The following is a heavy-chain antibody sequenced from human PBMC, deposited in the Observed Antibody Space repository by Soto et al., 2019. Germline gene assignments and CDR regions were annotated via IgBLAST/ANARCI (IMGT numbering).Heavy chain of an antibody. CDR3: ARHRDSPQGYYYYYMDV. CDR2: IYPGDSDT. D-gene: IGHD2-21*01. CDR1: GYSFTSYW. J-gene: IGHJ6*03. Sequence: ESLKISCKGSGYSFTSYWIGWVRQMPGKGLEWMGIIYPGDSDTRYSPSFQGQVTISADKSISTAYLQWSSLKASDTAMYYCARHRDSPQGYYYYYMDVWGKGTTVTVSS. V-gene: IGHV5-51*01.